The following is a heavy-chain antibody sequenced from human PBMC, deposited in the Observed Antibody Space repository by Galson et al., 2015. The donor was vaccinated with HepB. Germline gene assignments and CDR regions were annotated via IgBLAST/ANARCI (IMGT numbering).Heavy chain of an antibody. V-gene: IGHV3-30*04. Sequence: SLRLSCAASGFSFNSYDMHWVRQAPDMGLEWVAGISYDGRNKYHADSVKGRITISRENSKNALYLQMINLRVEDTALYYCVRGELIRGFVVAEDDCWGQGTLVTVSS. J-gene: IGHJ4*02. CDR3: VRGELIRGFVVAEDDC. CDR2: ISYDGRNK. D-gene: IGHD2-15*01. CDR1: GFSFNSYD.